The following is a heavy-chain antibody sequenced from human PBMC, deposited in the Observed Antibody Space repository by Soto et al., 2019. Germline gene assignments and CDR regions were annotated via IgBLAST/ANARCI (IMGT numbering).Heavy chain of an antibody. CDR3: ARASGSYLGGYYYYYGMDV. CDR1: GFTFSSYD. V-gene: IGHV3-13*01. J-gene: IGHJ6*02. Sequence: EVQLVESGGGLVQPGGSLRLSCAASGFTFSSYDMHWVRQATGKGLEWVSPIGTAGDTYYPGSVKGRFTISRENAKNSLYLQMNSLRAGDTAVYYCARASGSYLGGYYYYYGMDVWGQGTTVTVSS. D-gene: IGHD1-26*01. CDR2: IGTAGDT.